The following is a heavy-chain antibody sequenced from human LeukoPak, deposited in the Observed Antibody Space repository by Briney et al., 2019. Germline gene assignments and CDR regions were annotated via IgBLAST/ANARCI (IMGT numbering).Heavy chain of an antibody. D-gene: IGHD2-21*02. CDR2: ISGSGGST. CDR3: AKESVTGYYYGMDV. J-gene: IGHJ6*02. V-gene: IGHV3-23*01. Sequence: GGSLRLSCAASGFTFSSYAMSWVRQAPGKGLEWVSGISGSGGSTSYADSVKGRFTISGDNSKNTLYLEMKSLRAEDTAVYYCAKESVTGYYYGMDVWGQGTTVTVPS. CDR1: GFTFSSYA.